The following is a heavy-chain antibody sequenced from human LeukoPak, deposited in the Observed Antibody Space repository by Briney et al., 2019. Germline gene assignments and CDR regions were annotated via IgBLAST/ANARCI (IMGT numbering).Heavy chain of an antibody. J-gene: IGHJ4*02. CDR2: ISYDGSNK. CDR1: GFTFSSYA. Sequence: GRSLRLSCAASGFTFSSYAMHWVRQAPGKGLEWVAVISYDGSNKYYADSVKGRFTISRDNSKNTLYLQMNRLRAEDTAVYYCASEMRDSWGQGTLVTVSS. V-gene: IGHV3-30-3*01. CDR3: ASEMRDS.